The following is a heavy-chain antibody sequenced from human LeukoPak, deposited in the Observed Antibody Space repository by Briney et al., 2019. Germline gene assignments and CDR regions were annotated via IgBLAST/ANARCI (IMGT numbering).Heavy chain of an antibody. Sequence: KTSETLSLTCTVSGGSISSYYWSWIRQPPGKGLEWIGYIYYSGSTNYNPSLKSRVTISVDTSKNQFSLKLSSVTAADTAVYYCARAGGGGAIHDSSGYYYWVAEYFQHWGQGTLVTVSS. CDR3: ARAGGGGAIHDSSGYYYWVAEYFQH. J-gene: IGHJ1*01. CDR2: IYYSGST. CDR1: GGSISSYY. V-gene: IGHV4-59*01. D-gene: IGHD3-22*01.